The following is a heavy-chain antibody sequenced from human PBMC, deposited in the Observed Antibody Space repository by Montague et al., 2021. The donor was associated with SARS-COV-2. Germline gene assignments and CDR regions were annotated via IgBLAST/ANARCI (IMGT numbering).Heavy chain of an antibody. CDR2: INNSGST. CDR1: GDSFSGYY. J-gene: IGHJ6*02. V-gene: IGHV4-34*01. Sequence: SETLSLTCTVYGDSFSGYYYSWIRQAPGRGLEWIGEINNSGSTNYNPSLRSRVAMSVDTSQNQISLNLSSVTAADTAVYYCARHRRVRGYGGLDVWGHGTTVIVSS. CDR3: ARHRRVRGYGGLDV. D-gene: IGHD3-10*01.